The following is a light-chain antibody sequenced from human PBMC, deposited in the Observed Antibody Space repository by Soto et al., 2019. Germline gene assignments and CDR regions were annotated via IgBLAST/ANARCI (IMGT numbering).Light chain of an antibody. V-gene: IGKV3-20*01. CDR3: QQYGSSPKT. CDR2: DAS. J-gene: IGKJ1*01. Sequence: EIVLTQSPGTLSLSPGERATLSCRASQSVSSSYLAWYQQKPGQAPRLLIFDASNRATGIPDRFSGSGSGTDFTLTISRLEPEDSAVYYYQQYGSSPKTFGQGTKVEIK. CDR1: QSVSSSY.